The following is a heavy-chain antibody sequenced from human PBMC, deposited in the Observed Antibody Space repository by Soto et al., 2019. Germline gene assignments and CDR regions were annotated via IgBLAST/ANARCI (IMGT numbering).Heavy chain of an antibody. CDR2: IYYSGST. J-gene: IGHJ5*02. CDR3: ARLSDPKSNWFDP. V-gene: IGHV4-39*01. Sequence: QLQLQESGPGLVKPSETLSLTCTVSGGSISSSSYYWGWIRQPPGKGLEWIGSIYYSGSTYYNPSLKSRVTISVDTSKNQFSLKLSSVPAADTAVYYCARLSDPKSNWFDPWGQGTLVTVSS. D-gene: IGHD3-3*02. CDR1: GGSISSSSYY.